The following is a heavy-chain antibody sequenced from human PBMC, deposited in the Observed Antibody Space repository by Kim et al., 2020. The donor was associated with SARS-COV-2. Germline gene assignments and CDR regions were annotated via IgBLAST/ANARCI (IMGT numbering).Heavy chain of an antibody. CDR2: INAGNGNT. D-gene: IGHD2-15*01. Sequence: ASVKVSCKASGYTFTSYAMHWVRQAPGQRLEWMGWINAGNGNTKYSQKFQGRVTITRDTSASTAYMELSSLRSEDTAVYYCARGPLGYCSGGSCSAPFYFDYWGQGTLVTVSS. J-gene: IGHJ4*02. V-gene: IGHV1-3*01. CDR3: ARGPLGYCSGGSCSAPFYFDY. CDR1: GYTFTSYA.